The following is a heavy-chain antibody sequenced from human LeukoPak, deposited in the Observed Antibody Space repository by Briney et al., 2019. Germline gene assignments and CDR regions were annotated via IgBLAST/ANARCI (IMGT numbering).Heavy chain of an antibody. CDR1: GFTFNSYS. CDR2: ISSSSSYI. CDR3: AREDYDILTGYYSLDY. Sequence: GGSLRLSCAASGFTFNSYSMNWVRQAPGKGLEWVSSISSSSSYIYYADSVKGRFTISRDNAKNSLYLQMNSLRAEDTAVYYCAREDYDILTGYYSLDYWGQGTLVTVSS. J-gene: IGHJ4*02. V-gene: IGHV3-21*01. D-gene: IGHD3-9*01.